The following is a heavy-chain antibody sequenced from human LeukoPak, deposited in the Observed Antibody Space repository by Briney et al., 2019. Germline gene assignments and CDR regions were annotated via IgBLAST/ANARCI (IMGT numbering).Heavy chain of an antibody. CDR1: GGSISSGGYY. J-gene: IGHJ3*02. D-gene: IGHD3-3*01. CDR3: ASRIITTVGNSAFDI. Sequence: SQTLSLTCTVSGGSISSGGYYWSWIRQPPGKVLEWIGSIFQSGSTYFNPSLKSRLTISLDRSKNQFSLKLSSVTAADAAVYYCASRIITTVGNSAFDIWGQGTMVTVSS. CDR2: IFQSGST. V-gene: IGHV4-30-2*01.